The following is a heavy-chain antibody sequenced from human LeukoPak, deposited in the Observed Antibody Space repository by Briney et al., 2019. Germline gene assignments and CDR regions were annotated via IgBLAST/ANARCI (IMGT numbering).Heavy chain of an antibody. J-gene: IGHJ4*02. CDR1: GYTFTGYY. V-gene: IGHV1-2*02. CDR2: INPNSGGT. D-gene: IGHD3-22*01. Sequence: ASVKVSCKASGYTFTGYYMHWVRQAPGQGLEWMGWINPNSGGTNYAQKLQGRVTMIRDTSTTTAYMELMSLRSDDTAVYYCARDGHRMYYYDTSAYRFDYWGQGTLVTVSS. CDR3: ARDGHRMYYYDTSAYRFDY.